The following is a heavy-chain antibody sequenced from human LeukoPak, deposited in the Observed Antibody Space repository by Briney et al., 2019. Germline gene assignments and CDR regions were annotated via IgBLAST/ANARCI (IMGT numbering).Heavy chain of an antibody. V-gene: IGHV3-11*04. Sequence: PGGSLRLSCAASGFTFSDYYMSWVRQAPGKGLEWVSYISSSGTTIYYADSVKGRFTISRDNAKNSLYLHMNSLRAEDTAVYYCARDYGGSSPFDYWGQGTLVTVSS. CDR3: ARDYGGSSPFDY. D-gene: IGHD4-23*01. CDR2: ISSSGTTI. J-gene: IGHJ4*02. CDR1: GFTFSDYY.